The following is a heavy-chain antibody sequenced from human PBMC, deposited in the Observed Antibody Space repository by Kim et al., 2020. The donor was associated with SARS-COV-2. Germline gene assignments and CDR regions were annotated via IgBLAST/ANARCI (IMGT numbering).Heavy chain of an antibody. CDR1: GGSISSSSYY. V-gene: IGHV4-39*01. CDR2: IYYSGST. D-gene: IGHD2-21*02. Sequence: SEILSLTCTVSGGSISSSSYYWGWIRQPPGKGLEWIGSIYYSGSTYYNPSLKSRVTISVDTSKNQFSLKLSSVTAADTAVYYCARQDGFQRGGDAPPEYWGQGTLVTVSS. J-gene: IGHJ4*02. CDR3: ARQDGFQRGGDAPPEY.